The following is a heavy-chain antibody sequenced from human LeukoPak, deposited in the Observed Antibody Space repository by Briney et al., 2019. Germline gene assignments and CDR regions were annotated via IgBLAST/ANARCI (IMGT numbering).Heavy chain of an antibody. Sequence: GGSLRLSCAASGFTFSSYAMNWVRQAPGKGQEWVSSLSDGGHSSFYADSVKGRFTIYRDDSQNILYLQMNNLSGDDTALYYCAFSPLGFNYGYAYWGQGNLVTVSS. CDR3: AFSPLGFNYGYAY. V-gene: IGHV3-23*01. D-gene: IGHD5-18*01. CDR1: GFTFSSYA. CDR2: LSDGGHSS. J-gene: IGHJ4*02.